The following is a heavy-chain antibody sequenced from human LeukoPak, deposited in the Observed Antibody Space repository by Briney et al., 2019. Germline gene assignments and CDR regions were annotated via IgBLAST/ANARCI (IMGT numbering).Heavy chain of an antibody. D-gene: IGHD2-21*01. CDR1: GYTFTSYG. V-gene: IGHV1-18*01. CDR3: ARDGPQYCGGDCYRAAQEGY. CDR2: ISAYNGNT. Sequence: GASVKVSCKASGYTFTSYGISWVRQAPGQGLEWMGWISAYNGNTNYAQKLLGRVTMTTDTSTSTAYMELRSLRSDDTAVYYCARDGPQYCGGDCYRAAQEGYWGQGTLVTVSS. J-gene: IGHJ4*02.